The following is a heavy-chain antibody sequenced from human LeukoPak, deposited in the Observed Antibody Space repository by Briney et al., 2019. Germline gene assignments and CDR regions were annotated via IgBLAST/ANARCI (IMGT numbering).Heavy chain of an antibody. V-gene: IGHV3-21*01. CDR2: ISSSSSYI. D-gene: IGHD3-22*01. CDR1: GFTFSSYS. CDR3: ARDSQYYDSTKLG. J-gene: IGHJ4*02. Sequence: GGSLRLSCAASGFTFSSYSMNWVRQAPGKGLEWVSSISSSSSYIYYADLVKGRFTISRDNAKNSLYLQMNSLRAEDTAVYYCARDSQYYDSTKLGWGQGTLVTVSS.